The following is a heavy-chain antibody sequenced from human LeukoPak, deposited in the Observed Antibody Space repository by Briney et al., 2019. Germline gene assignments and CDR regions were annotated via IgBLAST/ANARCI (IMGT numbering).Heavy chain of an antibody. CDR1: GYTFTSYG. J-gene: IGHJ3*02. Sequence: ASVKVSCKASGYTFTSYGISWVRQAPGQGLEWMGWISAYNGNTNYAQKLQGRVTMTTDTSTSTAYMELRSLRSDDTALYYCARPYYESSGLYVDAFDIWGQGTMVTVSS. D-gene: IGHD3-22*01. CDR3: ARPYYESSGLYVDAFDI. V-gene: IGHV1-18*01. CDR2: ISAYNGNT.